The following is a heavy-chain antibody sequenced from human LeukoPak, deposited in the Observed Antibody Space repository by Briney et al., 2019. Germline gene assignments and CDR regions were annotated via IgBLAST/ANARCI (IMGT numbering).Heavy chain of an antibody. V-gene: IGHV1-46*01. CDR2: SNPSGVGT. J-gene: IGHJ4*02. CDR3: AKEESGGYFDC. D-gene: IGHD2-8*02. CDR1: GYTFTSYY. Sequence: ASVKVSCKASGYTFTSYYMHWVRQAPGQGLEWIGVSNPSGVGTNYAQKFQGRVTKTRDRSTTTVYMELSRLASEDTAGYYCAKEESGGYFDCWCQGTLVTVSS.